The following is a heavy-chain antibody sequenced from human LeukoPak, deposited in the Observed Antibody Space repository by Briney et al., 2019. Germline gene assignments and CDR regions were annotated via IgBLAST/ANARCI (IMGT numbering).Heavy chain of an antibody. V-gene: IGHV4-38-2*02. CDR2: IFHSGTT. Sequence: PSETLSLTCTVSGYFISAGHYWGWIRQPPGKGLEWIGSIFHSGTTYYNPSLKSRATLSVGTSKNQLSLNLNSVTAADTAVYYCVRGELWTYYFDYWGQGTLVTVSS. CDR3: VRGELWTYYFDY. D-gene: IGHD3-10*01. J-gene: IGHJ4*02. CDR1: GYFISAGHY.